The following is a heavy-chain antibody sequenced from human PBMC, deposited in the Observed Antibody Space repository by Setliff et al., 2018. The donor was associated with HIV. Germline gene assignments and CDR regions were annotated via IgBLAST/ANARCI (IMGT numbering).Heavy chain of an antibody. CDR2: INPGGGST. V-gene: IGHV1-46*01. J-gene: IGHJ6*02. CDR3: ARGWGGRDSYYYGVDV. D-gene: IGHD3-16*01. CDR1: GYTFTSYY. Sequence: GASVKVSCKASGYTFTSYYMHWVRQAPGQGLEWMGVINPGGGSTTYAQKFQGRVTMTRDTSTSTVYMELSSLRSQDTAMYYCARGWGGRDSYYYGVDVWGQGTTVTVSS.